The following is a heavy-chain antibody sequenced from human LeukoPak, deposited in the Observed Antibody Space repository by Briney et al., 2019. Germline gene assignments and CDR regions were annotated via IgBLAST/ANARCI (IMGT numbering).Heavy chain of an antibody. D-gene: IGHD2-2*01. CDR1: GYTFSRYD. CDR2: MNPNSGNT. Sequence: ASVKVSCKASGYTFSRYDINWVRQATGQGLEWMGWMNPNSGNTGYAQKFQGRVTITRNTSISTAYMELSSLRSEDTAVYYCASSPAGYYYYYMDVWGKGTTVTVSS. J-gene: IGHJ6*03. CDR3: ASSPAGYYYYYMDV. V-gene: IGHV1-8*03.